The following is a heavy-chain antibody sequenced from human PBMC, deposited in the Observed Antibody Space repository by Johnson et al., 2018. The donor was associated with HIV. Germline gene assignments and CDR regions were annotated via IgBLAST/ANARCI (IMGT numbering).Heavy chain of an antibody. D-gene: IGHD3-10*01. CDR3: ARAHYGRINDAFDI. Sequence: VQLVESGGGVVQPGRSLRLSCAASGFTFSSYWMSWVRQAPGKGLEWVANIKQDGSEKYYVDSVKGRFTISRDNAKNSLYLQMNSLRAEDTAVYYCARAHYGRINDAFDIWGQGTMVTVSS. CDR2: IKQDGSEK. J-gene: IGHJ3*02. V-gene: IGHV3-7*01. CDR1: GFTFSSYW.